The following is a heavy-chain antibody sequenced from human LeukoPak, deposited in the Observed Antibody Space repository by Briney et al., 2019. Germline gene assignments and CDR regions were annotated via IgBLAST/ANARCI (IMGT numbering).Heavy chain of an antibody. J-gene: IGHJ4*02. CDR3: ASFDSSGSMSY. D-gene: IGHD3-22*01. Sequence: SETLSLPCTVSGGSISSYYWSWIRQPPGKGLEWIGYIYCSGSTNYNPSLKSRVTISVDTSKNQFSLKLSSVTAADTAVYYCASFDSSGSMSYWGQGTLVTVSS. V-gene: IGHV4-59*01. CDR1: GGSISSYY. CDR2: IYCSGST.